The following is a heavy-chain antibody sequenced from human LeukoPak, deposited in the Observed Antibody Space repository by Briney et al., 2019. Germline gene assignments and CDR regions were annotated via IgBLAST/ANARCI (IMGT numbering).Heavy chain of an antibody. J-gene: IGHJ4*02. V-gene: IGHV3-7*01. CDR2: IKQDGSEK. Sequence: TGGSLRLSCAASGFTFSSYWMSWVRQAPGKGLEWVANIKQDGSEKYYVDSVKGRFTISRDNAKNSLYLQMNSLRAEDTAVYYCARVAQFIAVAGPSSPEDLDYWGQGTLVTVSS. CDR1: GFTFSSYW. CDR3: ARVAQFIAVAGPSSPEDLDY. D-gene: IGHD6-19*01.